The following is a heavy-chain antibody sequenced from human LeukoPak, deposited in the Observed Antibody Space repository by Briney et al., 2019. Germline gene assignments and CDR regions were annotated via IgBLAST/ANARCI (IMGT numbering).Heavy chain of an antibody. V-gene: IGHV3-30*02. Sequence: GGSLRLSCAASGFTFSSYGMHWVRQAPGKGLEWVAFIRYDGSNKYYADSVKGRLTISRENSKNTLYLQMNSLRADDTAVYYCAKVSSDSSSWYGNWYFDLWGRGTLVTVSS. CDR1: GFTFSSYG. CDR3: AKVSSDSSSWYGNWYFDL. D-gene: IGHD6-13*01. CDR2: IRYDGSNK. J-gene: IGHJ2*01.